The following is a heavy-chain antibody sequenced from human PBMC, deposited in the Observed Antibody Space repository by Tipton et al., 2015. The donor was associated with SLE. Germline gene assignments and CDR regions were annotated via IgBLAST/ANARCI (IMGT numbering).Heavy chain of an antibody. D-gene: IGHD6-13*01. CDR2: IYYSGST. CDR3: ARAGATAEIDY. J-gene: IGHJ4*02. CDR1: GGSISSHY. V-gene: IGHV4-59*08. Sequence: TLSLTCTVSGGSISSHYWSWIRQPPGKGLEWIGYIYYSGSTNYNPSLKSRVTISVDTSKNQFSLKLSSVTAADTAVYYCARAGATAEIDYWGQGSLVSVSS.